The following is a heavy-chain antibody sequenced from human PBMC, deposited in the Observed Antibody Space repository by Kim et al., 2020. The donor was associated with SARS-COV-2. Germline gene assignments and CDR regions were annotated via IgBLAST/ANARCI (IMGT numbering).Heavy chain of an antibody. V-gene: IGHV4-31*02. J-gene: IGHJ4*02. Sequence: YNTSLQSRVTISADTARNYFSLKLSSVTGADTAMYYCARHDYSNYYFDYWGQGTLVTVAS. D-gene: IGHD4-4*01. CDR3: ARHDYSNYYFDY.